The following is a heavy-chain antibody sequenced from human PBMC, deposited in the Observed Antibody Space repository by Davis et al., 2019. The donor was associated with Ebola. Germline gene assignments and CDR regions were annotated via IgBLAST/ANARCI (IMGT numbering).Heavy chain of an antibody. Sequence: GGSLSLSCAASGFTFSSYAMSWVRQAPGKGLEWVSAISGSGGSTYYADSVKGRFTISRDNAKNTVYLQMNSLGAEDTAVYYCARALYSRAMMEVWGQGTTVTVSS. CDR1: GFTFSSYA. J-gene: IGHJ6*02. CDR2: ISGSGGST. V-gene: IGHV3-23*01. CDR3: ARALYSRAMMEV. D-gene: IGHD6-13*01.